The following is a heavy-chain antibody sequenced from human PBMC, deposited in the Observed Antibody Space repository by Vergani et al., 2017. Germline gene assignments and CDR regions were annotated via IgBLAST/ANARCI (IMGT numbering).Heavy chain of an antibody. V-gene: IGHV3-30-3*01. D-gene: IGHD3-9*01. J-gene: IGHJ3*02. CDR3: ARAFWVVTPQGAAFDI. CDR1: GFTFSSYA. CDR2: ISYDGSNK. Sequence: QVQLVESGGGVVQPGRSLRLSCAASGFTFSSYAMHWVRQAPGKGLEWVAVISYDGSNKYYADSVKGRFTISRDNSKNSLYLQMNSLRAEDTAVYYCARAFWVVTPQGAAFDIWGQGTMVTVSS.